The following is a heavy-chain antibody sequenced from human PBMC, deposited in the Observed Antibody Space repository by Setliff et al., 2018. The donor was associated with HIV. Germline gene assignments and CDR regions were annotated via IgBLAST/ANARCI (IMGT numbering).Heavy chain of an antibody. CDR2: ISSSGST. J-gene: IGHJ4*02. V-gene: IGHV4-61*02. Sequence: SETLSLTCTVSGVPISSGLYYWNWIRQPAGKGLEWIGRISSSGSTTYNPSLKSRVSVSIGPSKNQFSLNLSSVTAADTAVYYCARGGFKWSGSYADYWGQGTLVTVSS. CDR1: GVPISSGLYY. D-gene: IGHD1-26*01. CDR3: ARGGFKWSGSYADY.